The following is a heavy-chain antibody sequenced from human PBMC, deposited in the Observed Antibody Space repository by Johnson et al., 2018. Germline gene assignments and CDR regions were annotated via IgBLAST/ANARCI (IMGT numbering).Heavy chain of an antibody. CDR2: INSDGSST. V-gene: IGHV3-74*01. J-gene: IGHJ3*02. CDR3: TAWFGPVGAFDI. CDR1: GFTFSSYW. D-gene: IGHD3-10*01. Sequence: VQLQESGGGLVQPGGSLRLSCAASGFTFSSYWMHWVRQAPGKGLVWVSRINSDGSSTSYAASGKGRYTIPRDTAKNSLYLQMNSLGAEDTAVYYCTAWFGPVGAFDIWGQGTMVTVSS.